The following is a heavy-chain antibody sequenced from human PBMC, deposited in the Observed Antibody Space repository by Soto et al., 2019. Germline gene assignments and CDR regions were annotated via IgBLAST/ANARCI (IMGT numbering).Heavy chain of an antibody. Sequence: EVQLLESGGGLVQPGGSLRLSCVVSGFTFSSYAMSWVRQAPGKGLEWVSLISGTGSTTYYPDSVKGRFTISRDNSKNTLYLQMNSLRADDTAVYYCAAIRFWGQGTLVTVSS. CDR3: AAIRF. V-gene: IGHV3-23*01. J-gene: IGHJ4*02. CDR2: ISGTGSTT. CDR1: GFTFSSYA.